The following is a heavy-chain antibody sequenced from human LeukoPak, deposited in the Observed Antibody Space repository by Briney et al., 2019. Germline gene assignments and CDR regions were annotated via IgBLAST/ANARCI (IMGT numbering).Heavy chain of an antibody. V-gene: IGHV3-11*01. J-gene: IGHJ3*02. CDR2: ISSSGSTI. CDR1: GFTFSDYY. CDR3: ARLGVADYAGDDAFDI. Sequence: GSLRLSCAASGFTFSDYYMSWIRQAPGKGLEWVSYISSSGSTIYYADSVKGRFTISRDNAKNSLYLQMNSLRAEDTAVYYCARLGVADYAGDDAFDIWGQGTMVTVSS. D-gene: IGHD3-16*01.